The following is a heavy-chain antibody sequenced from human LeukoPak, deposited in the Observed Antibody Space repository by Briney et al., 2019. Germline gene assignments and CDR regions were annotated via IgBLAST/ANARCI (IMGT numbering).Heavy chain of an antibody. CDR3: AKDGYDYYFYYMDV. V-gene: IGHV3-23*01. CDR2: ISGSGGTT. D-gene: IGHD5-18*01. Sequence: GGSLRLSCAASGFTFSSYAMSWVRQAPGKGLEWVSAISGSGGTTYYADSVKGRFTISRDNSKNTLYLQMNSLRAEDTAVYYCAKDGYDYYFYYMDVWGRGTAVTVSS. CDR1: GFTFSSYA. J-gene: IGHJ6*03.